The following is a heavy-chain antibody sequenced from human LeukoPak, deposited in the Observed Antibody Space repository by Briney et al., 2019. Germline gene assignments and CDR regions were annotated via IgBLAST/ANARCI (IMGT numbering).Heavy chain of an antibody. V-gene: IGHV3-7*01. CDR2: INQDGSER. D-gene: IGHD6-19*01. J-gene: IGHJ4*02. CDR3: ARDSSGNLDY. Sequence: PGGSLRLSCAASGFTFSTSWMGWVRQAPGKGLEWVANINQDGSERYYVDSVKGRFTISRDSAKNSLYLQMNSLRAEDTAVYYCARDSSGNLDYWGQGTLVTVSS. CDR1: GFTFSTSW.